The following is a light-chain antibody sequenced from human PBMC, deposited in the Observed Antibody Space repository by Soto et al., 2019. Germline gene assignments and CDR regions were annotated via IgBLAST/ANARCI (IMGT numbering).Light chain of an antibody. CDR1: QSLNDW. CDR3: QQYNGYSWA. CDR2: KVS. V-gene: IGKV1-5*03. J-gene: IGKJ1*01. Sequence: DIQMTQSPSTLSASVRDRVTITCRASQSLNDWLAWFQQKPGKAPNLLIYKVSNLESGVPSRFSGSGSGTEFTLTISSLQPDDFATYYCQQYNGYSWAFGQGTKVEIK.